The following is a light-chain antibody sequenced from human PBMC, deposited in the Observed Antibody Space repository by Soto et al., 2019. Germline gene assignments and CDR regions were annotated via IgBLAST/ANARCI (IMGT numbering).Light chain of an antibody. CDR2: DTS. V-gene: IGKV3-15*01. CDR1: QSVSSS. J-gene: IGKJ1*01. Sequence: EIVVTQSPATLSVSPGERVTLSCRASQSVSSSLAWYQQRPGQAPRLLIYDTSTRAAGIAARFSGSGSGTEFTLTISSLQSEDSAVYCCQQYVHWPPGAFGQGTKLDIK. CDR3: QQYVHWPPGA.